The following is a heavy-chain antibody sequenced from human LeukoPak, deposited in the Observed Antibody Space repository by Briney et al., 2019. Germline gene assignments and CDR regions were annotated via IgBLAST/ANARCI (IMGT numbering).Heavy chain of an antibody. CDR1: GFTFSSYG. CDR3: AKGLRITMVRGGFDY. CDR2: ISGSGGST. J-gene: IGHJ4*02. V-gene: IGHV3-23*01. D-gene: IGHD3-10*01. Sequence: HPGGSLRLSCAASGFTFSSYGMSWVRQAPGKGLEWVSAISGSGGSTYYADSVKGRFTISRDNAKNSLYLQMNSLRAEDTALYYCAKGLRITMVRGGFDYWGQGTLVTVSS.